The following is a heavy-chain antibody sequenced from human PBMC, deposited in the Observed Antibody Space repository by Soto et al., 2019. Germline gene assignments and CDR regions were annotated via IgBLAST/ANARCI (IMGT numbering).Heavy chain of an antibody. CDR2: IIPIFATP. Sequence: QVQLVQSGAEVKKPGFSVKVSCKASGGTFSNYDIIWVRQAPGQGLEWMGGIIPIFATPNYAQKFQGRVTITADEATSTAYMELSSLRSEDTAVYYCARGRADYNNAYLGRGMDVWGQGTTVTVSS. V-gene: IGHV1-69*12. J-gene: IGHJ6*02. CDR1: GGTFSNYD. D-gene: IGHD4-4*01. CDR3: ARGRADYNNAYLGRGMDV.